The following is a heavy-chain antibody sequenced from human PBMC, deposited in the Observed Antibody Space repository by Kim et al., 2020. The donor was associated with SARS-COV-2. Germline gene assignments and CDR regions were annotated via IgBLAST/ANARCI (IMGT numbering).Heavy chain of an antibody. D-gene: IGHD3-3*01. CDR3: TGVRDKAY. J-gene: IGHJ4*02. CDR1: GFTFSGSG. V-gene: IGHV3-73*01. CDR2: IRNKASNYAT. Sequence: GGSLRLSCAASGFTFSGSGINWVRQASGKGLEWVGHIRNKASNYATAYAASVKGKFIISRDDSKNTAYLQMNSLKTEDTALYYCTGVRDKAYWGQGSLVTVSS.